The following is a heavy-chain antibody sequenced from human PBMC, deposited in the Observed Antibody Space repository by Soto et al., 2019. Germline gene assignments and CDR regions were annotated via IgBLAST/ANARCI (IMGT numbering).Heavy chain of an antibody. CDR1: GGTFNNYV. CDR3: AGRCDSTSCLAHFDY. J-gene: IGHJ4*02. D-gene: IGHD2-2*01. CDR2: IIPIFGTA. V-gene: IGHV1-69*06. Sequence: SVKVSCKASGGTFNNYVINWVRQAPGQGLEWMGGIIPIFGTANYAQKFQGRVTITADKSTSTAYMELNSLRSEDTAVYYCAGRCDSTSCLAHFDYWGRGTLVTVSS.